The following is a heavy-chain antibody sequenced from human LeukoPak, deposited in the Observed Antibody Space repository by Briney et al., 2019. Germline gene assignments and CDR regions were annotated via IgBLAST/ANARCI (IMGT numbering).Heavy chain of an antibody. CDR2: IRYDGSNK. D-gene: IGHD3-3*01. CDR1: GFTFSSYG. Sequence: PGGSLRPSCAASGFTFSSYGMHWVRQAPGKGLEWVAFIRYDGSNKYYADSVKGRFTISRDNSKNTLYLQMNSLRAEDTAVYYCAKGPETYYDFWSGYRGSDYWGQGTLVTVSS. J-gene: IGHJ4*02. V-gene: IGHV3-30*02. CDR3: AKGPETYYDFWSGYRGSDY.